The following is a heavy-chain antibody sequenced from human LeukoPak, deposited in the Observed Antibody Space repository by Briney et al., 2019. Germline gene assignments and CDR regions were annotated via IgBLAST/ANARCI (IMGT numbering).Heavy chain of an antibody. V-gene: IGHV3-48*03. CDR1: GFTFSSYE. CDR3: VIEPRDCPAYYFDY. CDR2: ISSSGSTI. J-gene: IGHJ4*02. D-gene: IGHD2-21*02. Sequence: GGSLRLSCAASGFTFSSYEMNWVRQAPGKGLEWVSYISSSGSTIYYADSVKGRFTISRDNAKNSLYLQMNSLRAEDTAVYYCVIEPRDCPAYYFDYWGQGTLVTVSS.